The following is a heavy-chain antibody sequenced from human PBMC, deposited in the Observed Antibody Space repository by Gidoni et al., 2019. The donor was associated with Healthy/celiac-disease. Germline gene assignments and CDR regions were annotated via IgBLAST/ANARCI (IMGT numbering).Heavy chain of an antibody. CDR3: ARVGGYSGYDQFDY. Sequence: EVQLVESGGGLVKPGGSLRPSCAASGFTFSSYSMNWVRQAPGTGLEWVSSISSSSSYIYYADSGKGRFTISRDNAKNSLYLQMNSLRAEDTAVYYCARVGGYSGYDQFDYWGQGTLVTVSS. D-gene: IGHD5-12*01. CDR2: ISSSSSYI. V-gene: IGHV3-21*01. J-gene: IGHJ4*02. CDR1: GFTFSSYS.